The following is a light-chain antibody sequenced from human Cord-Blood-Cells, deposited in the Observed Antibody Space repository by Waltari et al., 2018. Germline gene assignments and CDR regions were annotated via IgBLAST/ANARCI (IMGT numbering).Light chain of an antibody. J-gene: IGLJ3*02. CDR1: SSDVGSSNL. CDR2: QGS. CDR3: CSYAGSSPWV. Sequence: QSALTQPASVSGSPGQSITIYCTGTSSDVGSSNLVSWYQQHPGKAPKLMIYQGSKRPSGVSNRFSGSKSGNTASLTISGRQAEDEADYYCCSYAGSSPWVFGGGTKLTVL. V-gene: IGLV2-23*01.